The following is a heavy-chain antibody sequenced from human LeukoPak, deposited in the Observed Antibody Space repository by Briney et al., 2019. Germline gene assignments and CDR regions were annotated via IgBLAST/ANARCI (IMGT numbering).Heavy chain of an antibody. V-gene: IGHV3-23*01. J-gene: IGHJ4*02. Sequence: GGSLRLSCAASGFTFSSYAMRWVRQAPGKGLEWVSAISGSGGSTYYADSVKGRFTISRDNSKNTLYLQMNSLRAEDTAVYYCAKATGYSGYDWAFDYWGQGTLVTVSS. D-gene: IGHD5-12*01. CDR2: ISGSGGST. CDR1: GFTFSSYA. CDR3: AKATGYSGYDWAFDY.